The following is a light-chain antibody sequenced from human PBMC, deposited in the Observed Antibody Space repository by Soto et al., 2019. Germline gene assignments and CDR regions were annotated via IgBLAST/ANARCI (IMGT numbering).Light chain of an antibody. CDR1: SSDVGGYNY. CDR2: EVS. CDR3: NSYTSSSTLV. Sequence: QSVLTQPASVSGSPGQSITISCTGTSSDVGGYNYVSWYQHHPGKAPKLMIYEVSDRPSGVSNRFSGSKSGNTASLTISGLQAEDEADYYCNSYTSSSTLVFGGGTKVT. V-gene: IGLV2-14*01. J-gene: IGLJ2*01.